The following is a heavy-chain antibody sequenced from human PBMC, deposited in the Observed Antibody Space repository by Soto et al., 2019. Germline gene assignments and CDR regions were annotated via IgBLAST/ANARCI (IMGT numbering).Heavy chain of an antibody. J-gene: IGHJ3*02. CDR2: ILPMLDIT. CDR3: TLGSWSAETFDI. CDR1: GGTFSTYT. Sequence: QVQLVQSGAEVKKIGSSVKVSCKASGGTFSTYTIIWVRQAPGQGLEWMGRILPMLDITNSAQRFQGRVTITADKSTSTAYLELSSLRSEDTAVYYCTLGSWSAETFDIWGRGTMVTVSS. D-gene: IGHD6-13*01. V-gene: IGHV1-69*02.